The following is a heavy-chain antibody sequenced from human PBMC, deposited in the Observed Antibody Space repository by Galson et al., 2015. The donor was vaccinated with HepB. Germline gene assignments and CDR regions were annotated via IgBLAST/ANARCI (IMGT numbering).Heavy chain of an antibody. J-gene: IGHJ6*02. V-gene: IGHV1-69*01. CDR1: GGTFSSYA. CDR2: IIPIFGTA. CDR3: ARDQRGNYYDFWSGRWRRTGYGMDV. Sequence: SCKASGGTFSSYAISWVRQAPGQGLEWMGGIIPIFGTANYAQKFQGRVTITADESTSTAYMELSSLRSEDTAVYYCARDQRGNYYDFWSGRWRRTGYGMDVWGQGTTVTVSS. D-gene: IGHD3-3*01.